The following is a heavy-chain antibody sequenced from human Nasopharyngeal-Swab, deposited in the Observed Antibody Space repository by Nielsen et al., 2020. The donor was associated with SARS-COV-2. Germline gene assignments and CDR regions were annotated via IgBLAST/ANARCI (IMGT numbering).Heavy chain of an antibody. CDR2: ISYDGGIK. CDR1: GFTGSSYA. V-gene: IGHV3-30-3*01. CDR3: ARTDSGSYMAYFDY. D-gene: IGHD1-26*01. J-gene: IGHJ4*02. Sequence: GGSLRLSCVASGFTGSSYAMHWVRQAPGKGLGWVAVISYDGGIKYCADSVKGRFTISRDNSKNTLYLQMDSLRPEDTAVYYCARTDSGSYMAYFDYWGQGTQVTVSS.